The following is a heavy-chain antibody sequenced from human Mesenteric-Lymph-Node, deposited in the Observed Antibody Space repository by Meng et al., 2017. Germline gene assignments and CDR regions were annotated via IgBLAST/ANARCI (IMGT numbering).Heavy chain of an antibody. CDR3: ARESSDY. V-gene: IGHV1-2*05. Sequence: LRHAGAECKTTGASVKFSCKAPGYPFNVDEWNWVRQSPGQGLEWIGQINHSSGGSNYAQKFKGRVIMTRKTYIRTAHMAMSRPGSDDTDVYYWARESSDYWGQGTLVTVSS. J-gene: IGHJ4*02. CDR1: GYPFNVDE. CDR2: INHSSGGS.